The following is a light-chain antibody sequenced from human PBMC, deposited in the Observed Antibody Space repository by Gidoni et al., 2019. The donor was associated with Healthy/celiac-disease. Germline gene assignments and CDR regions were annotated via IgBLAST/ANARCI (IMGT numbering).Light chain of an antibody. J-gene: IGKJ3*01. CDR2: YAS. CDR3: QQRSNCPPFT. CDR1: QSVSSY. Sequence: VLTQIQATLSLSPGERATLSCRASQSVSSYLSWYQQKPGQALRLLSYYASNRATCIPDRFRCSGSGADFTLTIISLEPEDFAVYYCQQRSNCPPFTFXHXTKVEIK. V-gene: IGKV3-11*01.